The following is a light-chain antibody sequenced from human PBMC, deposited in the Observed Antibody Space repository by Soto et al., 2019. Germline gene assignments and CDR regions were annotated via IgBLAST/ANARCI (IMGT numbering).Light chain of an antibody. J-gene: IGKJ1*01. CDR1: QDSDKY. CDR3: QQYRT. Sequence: DIQMTQSPSSLSASVGDRVTITCQASQDSDKYLSWYQQKPGKAPELLIYDASNLETGVPSRFSGSGSGPIFTLTISRLEPEDFAVHYCQQYRTFGQGTKV. CDR2: DAS. V-gene: IGKV1-33*01.